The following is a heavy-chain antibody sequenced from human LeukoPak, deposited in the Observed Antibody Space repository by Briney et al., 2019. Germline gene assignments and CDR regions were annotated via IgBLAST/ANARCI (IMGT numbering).Heavy chain of an antibody. J-gene: IGHJ4*02. CDR1: GYTFTSYA. V-gene: IGHV1-2*02. Sequence: ASVKVSCKASGYTFTSYAMNWVRQAPGQGLEWMGWINPNSGGTNYAQKFQGRVTMTRDTSISTAYMELSRLRSDDTAVYYCASYGDSETGYFDYWGQGTLVTVSS. CDR2: INPNSGGT. D-gene: IGHD4-17*01. CDR3: ASYGDSETGYFDY.